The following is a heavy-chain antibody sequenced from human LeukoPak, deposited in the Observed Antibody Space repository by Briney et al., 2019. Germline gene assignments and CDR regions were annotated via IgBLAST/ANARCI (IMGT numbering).Heavy chain of an antibody. V-gene: IGHV1-24*01. CDR3: ATRPRYTPRLHLYYGDYAKVY. D-gene: IGHD4-17*01. CDR1: GYTLTELS. J-gene: IGHJ4*02. CDR2: FDPEDGET. Sequence: ASVKVSCKVSGYTLTELSMHWVRQAPGKGREWMGGFDPEDGETIYAQKFQGRVTMTEDTSTDTAYMELSSLRSEDTAVYYCATRPRYTPRLHLYYGDYAKVYWGQGTLVTVSS.